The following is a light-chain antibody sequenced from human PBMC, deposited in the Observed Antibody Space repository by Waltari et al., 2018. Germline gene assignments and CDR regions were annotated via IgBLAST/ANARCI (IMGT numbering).Light chain of an antibody. V-gene: IGKV3-15*01. CDR1: QSVSGN. CDR3: HQYDNWPFT. Sequence: EIVLLQSPATLSVSPGGRATLSCRASQSVSGNLAWYQQKPGQPPSLLVYGVATRAIGVPARFSGSGSGTDFNLIISSLQSEDFADYYCHQYDNWPFTFGRGTKLEI. CDR2: GVA. J-gene: IGKJ2*01.